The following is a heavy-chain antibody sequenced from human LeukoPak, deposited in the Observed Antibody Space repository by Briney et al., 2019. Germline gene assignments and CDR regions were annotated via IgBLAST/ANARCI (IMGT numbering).Heavy chain of an antibody. J-gene: IGHJ4*02. Sequence: PSEALSLTCTVSGGSISSSSYYWGWIRQPPGKGLEWIGSIYYSGSTYYNPSLKSRVTISVDTSKNQFSLKLSSVTAADTAMYYCARHLNYYDSSGYPDYWGQGTLVTVSS. CDR3: ARHLNYYDSSGYPDY. CDR2: IYYSGST. CDR1: GGSISSSSYY. V-gene: IGHV4-39*01. D-gene: IGHD3-22*01.